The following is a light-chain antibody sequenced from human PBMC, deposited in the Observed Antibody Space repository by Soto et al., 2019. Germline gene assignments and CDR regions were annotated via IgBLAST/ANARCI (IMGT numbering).Light chain of an antibody. CDR2: GNS. V-gene: IGLV1-40*01. Sequence: QSVLTQPPSVSGAPGQRVTISCTGSSSNIGAGYDVHWYQQLPGTAPKLLIYGNSNRPSGVPDRFSGSKSGTSASLAITGLQAEDEADCYCQSYDSSRVVFGGGTKVTVL. J-gene: IGLJ2*01. CDR3: QSYDSSRVV. CDR1: SSNIGAGYD.